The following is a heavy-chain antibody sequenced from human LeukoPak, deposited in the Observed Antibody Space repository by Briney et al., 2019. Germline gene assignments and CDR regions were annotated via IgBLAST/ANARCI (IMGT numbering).Heavy chain of an antibody. Sequence: ASVKVSCKASGYTFTGYYMHWVRQAPGQGLEWMGWINPNSGGTNYAQKFQGRVTITRDTSISTAYMELSRLRSDDTAVYYCARERGFHYYYYGMDVWGQGTTVTVSS. V-gene: IGHV1-2*02. CDR1: GYTFTGYY. D-gene: IGHD3-10*01. CDR2: INPNSGGT. J-gene: IGHJ6*02. CDR3: ARERGFHYYYYGMDV.